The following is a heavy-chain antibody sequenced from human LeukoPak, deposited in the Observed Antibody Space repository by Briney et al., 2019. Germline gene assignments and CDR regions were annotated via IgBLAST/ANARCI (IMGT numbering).Heavy chain of an antibody. CDR3: ARDRLHYGEYEKTFDY. CDR1: GFTVSSYS. J-gene: IGHJ4*02. CDR2: ITFSSSII. V-gene: IGHV3-48*01. Sequence: GGSLRLSCAASGFTVSSYSMNWVRQAPGKGLEWGSYITFSSSIIYYADSVKGRFTISRDNAKNSLYLQMNSLRAEDTAVYYCARDRLHYGEYEKTFDYWGQGTLVSVSS. D-gene: IGHD4-17*01.